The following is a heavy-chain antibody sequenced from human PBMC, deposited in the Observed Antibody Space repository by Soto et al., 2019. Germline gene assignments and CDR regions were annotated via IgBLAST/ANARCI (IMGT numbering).Heavy chain of an antibody. V-gene: IGHV4-59*11. CDR3: ARTISGYYFDS. CDR1: GGSISDHY. Sequence: QVQLQESGPGLVKPSETLSLTCTVSGGSISDHYGSWIRQTPGKGLEWIGYVYYSGTSQYNPSLASRVTISVDSSKNQFSLKLSSVTTADTAVYYCARTISGYYFDSWGQGTLVTVSS. J-gene: IGHJ4*02. D-gene: IGHD3-22*01. CDR2: VYYSGTS.